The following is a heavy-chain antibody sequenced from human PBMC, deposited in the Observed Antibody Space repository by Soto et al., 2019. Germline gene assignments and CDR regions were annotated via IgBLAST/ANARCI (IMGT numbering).Heavy chain of an antibody. J-gene: IGHJ3*02. D-gene: IGHD3-3*01. CDR2: ISSSSSYT. Sequence: QVPLVESGGGLVKPGGSLSLSCAASGFTFSDYYMSWIRQAPGKGLEWVSYISSSSSYTNYADSVKGRFTISRDNAKNSLYLQMNSLRAEDTAVYYCARVWSGSTDAFDIWGQGTMVTVSS. CDR1: GFTFSDYY. V-gene: IGHV3-11*06. CDR3: ARVWSGSTDAFDI.